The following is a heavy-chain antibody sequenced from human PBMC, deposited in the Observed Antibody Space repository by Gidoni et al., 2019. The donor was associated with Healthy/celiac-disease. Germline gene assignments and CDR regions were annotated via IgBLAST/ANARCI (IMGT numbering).Heavy chain of an antibody. CDR3: ARLPDGRYNWFDP. V-gene: IGHV5-51*03. CDR1: AYSVTSYW. Sequence: EVQLVQSGAEVKQPGESLKTSCKGSAYSVTSYWIGWVRQMPGKGLEWTGIIYPGDSDTRYSPSFQGQVTISADKSISTAYLQWSSLKASDTAMYYCARLPDGRYNWFDPWGQGTLVTVSS. J-gene: IGHJ5*02. CDR2: IYPGDSDT.